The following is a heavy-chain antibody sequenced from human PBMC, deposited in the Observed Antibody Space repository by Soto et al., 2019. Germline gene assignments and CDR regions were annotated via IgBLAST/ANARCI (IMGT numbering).Heavy chain of an antibody. Sequence: GGSLRLSCAASGFTVSSYSMNWVRQAPGKGLEWVSSISSSSSYIYYADSVKGRFTISRDNAKNSLYLQMNSLRAEDTAVYYCARDQDGYLDYWGQGTLVTVSS. CDR2: ISSSSSYI. CDR1: GFTVSSYS. V-gene: IGHV3-21*01. CDR3: ARDQDGYLDY. D-gene: IGHD2-15*01. J-gene: IGHJ4*02.